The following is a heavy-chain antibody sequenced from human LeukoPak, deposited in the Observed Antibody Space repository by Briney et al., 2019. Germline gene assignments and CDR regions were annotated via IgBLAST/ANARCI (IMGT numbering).Heavy chain of an antibody. D-gene: IGHD2-2*01. Sequence: SVKVSCKTSGGTFSSYAISWVRQAPGQGLEWMGGIIPIFGTANYAQKFQGRVTITTDESTSTAYMELSSLRSEDTAVYYCAPDCSSTSCYGYWGQGTLVTVSS. V-gene: IGHV1-69*05. CDR3: APDCSSTSCYGY. J-gene: IGHJ4*02. CDR1: GGTFSSYA. CDR2: IIPIFGTA.